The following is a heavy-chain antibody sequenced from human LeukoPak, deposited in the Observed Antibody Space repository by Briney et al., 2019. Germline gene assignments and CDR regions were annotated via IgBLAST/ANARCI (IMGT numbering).Heavy chain of an antibody. V-gene: IGHV4-39*01. D-gene: IGHD4-17*01. Sequence: PSETLSLTCSVSGGSISSSCYYWGWIRQPPGKGLEWIGSIYYSGSTYYNPSLKSRVTISVDTSKSQFSLKLSSVTAAETAVYYCARLGAYCDYRAAPFDYWGQGVLVTVSS. J-gene: IGHJ4*02. CDR3: ARLGAYCDYRAAPFDY. CDR1: GGSISSSCYY. CDR2: IYYSGST.